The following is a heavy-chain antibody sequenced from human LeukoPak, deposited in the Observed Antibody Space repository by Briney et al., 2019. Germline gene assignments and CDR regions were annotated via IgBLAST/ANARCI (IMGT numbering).Heavy chain of an antibody. CDR3: ARDRNGLLWFGELESLGWFDP. Sequence: ASVKVSCKASGYTFTGYYMHWVRQAPGQGLEWMGWINPNSGGTNYAQKFQGRVTMTRDTSISTAYMELSRLRSDDTAVYYCARDRNGLLWFGELESLGWFDPWGQGTLVTVSS. J-gene: IGHJ5*02. V-gene: IGHV1-2*02. CDR2: INPNSGGT. CDR1: GYTFTGYY. D-gene: IGHD3-10*01.